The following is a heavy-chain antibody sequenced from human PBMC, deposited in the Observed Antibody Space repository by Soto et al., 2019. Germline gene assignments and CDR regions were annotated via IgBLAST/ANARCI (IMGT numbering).Heavy chain of an antibody. V-gene: IGHV1-69*01. J-gene: IGHJ6*02. Sequence: QVQLVQSGAEVKKPGSSVKVSCKASGGTFSSYAISWVRQAPGQGLEWMGGIIPIFGTANYAQKFQGRVTITADESTSTASMELSSLRSEDTAVYYCAVTKDQIAVVGYYGMDVWGQGTTVTVSS. CDR1: GGTFSSYA. D-gene: IGHD6-19*01. CDR2: IIPIFGTA. CDR3: AVTKDQIAVVGYYGMDV.